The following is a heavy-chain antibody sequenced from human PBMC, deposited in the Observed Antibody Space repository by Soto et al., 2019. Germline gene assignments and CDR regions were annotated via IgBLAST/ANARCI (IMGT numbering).Heavy chain of an antibody. J-gene: IGHJ6*02. CDR2: IGKGGGST. CDR3: ARDRSLIFAVPPYGMDV. V-gene: IGHV3-48*03. D-gene: IGHD3-3*01. Sequence: GGSLRLSCVVSGFTFSSHEMNWVRQAPGKGPEWIAKIGKGGGSTSYADSVKGRFTISRDNARDSLYLHMANLRAEDTAVYYCARDRSLIFAVPPYGMDVWGQGTTVTVSS. CDR1: GFTFSSHE.